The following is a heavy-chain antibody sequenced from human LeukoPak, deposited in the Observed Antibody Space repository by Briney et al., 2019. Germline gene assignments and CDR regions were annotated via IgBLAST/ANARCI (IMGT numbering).Heavy chain of an antibody. CDR1: GGSISSGGYY. V-gene: IGHV4-31*03. Sequence: SETLSLTCTVSGGSISSGGYYWSWIRQHPGKGLEWIGYIYYSGSTYCNPSLKSRVTISVDTSKNQFSLKLSSVTAADTAVYYCARDYYDSSGYSTTDYWGQGTLVTVSS. D-gene: IGHD3-22*01. CDR3: ARDYYDSSGYSTTDY. CDR2: IYYSGST. J-gene: IGHJ4*02.